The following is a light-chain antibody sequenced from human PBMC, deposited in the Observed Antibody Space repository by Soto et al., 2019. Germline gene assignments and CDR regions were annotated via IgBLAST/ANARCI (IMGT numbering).Light chain of an antibody. CDR3: QSYDRSLSGFYV. CDR2: GNN. CDR1: SSNIGAGFD. J-gene: IGLJ1*01. V-gene: IGLV1-40*01. Sequence: QSVLTQPPSVSGAPGQGVTISCTGSSSNIGAGFDVHWYQQLPGTAPKLLIYGNNNRPSGVPDRFSGSKSGTSASLAITGLQAEDEGDYFCQSYDRSLSGFYVFGTGTKVTVL.